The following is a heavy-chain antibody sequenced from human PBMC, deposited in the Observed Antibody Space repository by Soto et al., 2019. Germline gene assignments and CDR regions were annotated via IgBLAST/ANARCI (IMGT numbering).Heavy chain of an antibody. J-gene: IGHJ6*03. CDR2: ISAYNGNT. D-gene: IGHD5-12*01. CDR1: GYTFTSYG. V-gene: IGHV1-18*01. Sequence: ASVKVSCKASGYTFTSYGISWVRQAPGQGLEWMGWISAYNGNTNYAQKLQGRVTMTTDTSTSTAYMELRSLRSDDTAVYYCARGCVDIVATISGGYYYYYMDVWGKGTTVTVAS. CDR3: ARGCVDIVATISGGYYYYYMDV.